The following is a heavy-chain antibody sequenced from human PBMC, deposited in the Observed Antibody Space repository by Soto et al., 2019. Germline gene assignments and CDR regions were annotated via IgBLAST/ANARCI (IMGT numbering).Heavy chain of an antibody. D-gene: IGHD6-13*01. CDR2: IIPFLGTP. CDR3: ASSAGLDHLLNYYGLNV. V-gene: IGHV1-69*01. Sequence: QVLLVQSSAEVKKPGSSVQVSCKASGGTFTSTAFSWVRQAPGQGLEWLGGIIPFLGTPNYAQKFQARLTVTADASTTTVHMELSSLRSDDTAVYYCASSAGLDHLLNYYGLNVWGQGTTVTVSS. J-gene: IGHJ6*02. CDR1: GGTFTSTA.